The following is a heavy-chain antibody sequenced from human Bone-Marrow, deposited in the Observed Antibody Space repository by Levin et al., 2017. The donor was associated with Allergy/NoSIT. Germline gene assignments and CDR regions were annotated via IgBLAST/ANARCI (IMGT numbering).Heavy chain of an antibody. J-gene: IGHJ6*02. CDR1: GDSVSSNSAA. CDR2: TYYRSKWYN. Sequence: SETLSLTCAISGDSVSSNSAAWNWIRQSPSRGLEWLGRTYYRSKWYNDYAVSVKSRITINPDTSKNQFSLQLNSVTPEDTAVYYCARDCRPYYYGSGSYYSPVYYYYYGMDVWGQGTTVTVSS. CDR3: ARDCRPYYYGSGSYYSPVYYYYYGMDV. V-gene: IGHV6-1*01. D-gene: IGHD3-10*01.